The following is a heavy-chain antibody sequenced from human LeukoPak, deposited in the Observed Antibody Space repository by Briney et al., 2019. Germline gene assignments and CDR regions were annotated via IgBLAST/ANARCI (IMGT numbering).Heavy chain of an antibody. D-gene: IGHD3-10*01. CDR3: AKEAYGSGSYFKGGRPYYFDY. CDR2: ISGSGGST. Sequence: GGSLRLSCAASGFTFSSYGMSWVRQAPGKGLEWVSAISGSGGSTYYADSVKGRFTISRDNSKNMLYLQMDSLRAEDTAVYYCAKEAYGSGSYFKGGRPYYFDYWGQGTLVTVSS. V-gene: IGHV3-23*01. CDR1: GFTFSSYG. J-gene: IGHJ4*02.